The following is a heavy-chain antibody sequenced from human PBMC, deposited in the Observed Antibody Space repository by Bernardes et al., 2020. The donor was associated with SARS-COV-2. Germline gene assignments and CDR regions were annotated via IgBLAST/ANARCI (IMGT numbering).Heavy chain of an antibody. CDR2: INHSGST. CDR1: GGSFSGYY. Sequence: SETLSLTCAVYGGSFSGYYWSWIRQPPGKGLEWIGEINHSGSTNYNPSLKSRVTISVDTSKNQFSLKLSSVTAADTAVYYCARGRSGGSCYVYWGQGTLVNVSS. V-gene: IGHV4-34*01. D-gene: IGHD2-15*01. J-gene: IGHJ4*02. CDR3: ARGRSGGSCYVY.